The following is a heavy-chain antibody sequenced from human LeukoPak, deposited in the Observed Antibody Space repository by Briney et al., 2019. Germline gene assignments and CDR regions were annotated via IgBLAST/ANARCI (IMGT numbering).Heavy chain of an antibody. CDR3: ARGQPKIVVVPTASDY. CDR2: ISSRSSTI. CDR1: GFTFSSYS. J-gene: IGHJ4*02. D-gene: IGHD2-2*01. Sequence: GGSLRLSCAASGFTFSSYSMNWFRQAPGKGLEWVSYISSRSSTIYYADSVKGRFTISRDNAKNSLYLQMNSLRADDTAIYYCARGQPKIVVVPTASDYWGEGTLVTVSS. V-gene: IGHV3-48*01.